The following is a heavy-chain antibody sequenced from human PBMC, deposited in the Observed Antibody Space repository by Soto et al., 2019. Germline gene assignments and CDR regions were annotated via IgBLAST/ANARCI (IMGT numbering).Heavy chain of an antibody. CDR2: SNHSGST. J-gene: IGHJ5*02. Sequence: SETLSLTCAVYGGSFSGYYWSCIRQPPGKGLDWIVESNHSGSTNYNPSLKSRVTISVDTSKNQFSLKLSSGTAADTAVYYCARWDLYDFWSGYQRYNWFDPGGQGTLVTVSS. D-gene: IGHD3-3*01. CDR1: GGSFSGYY. V-gene: IGHV4-34*01. CDR3: ARWDLYDFWSGYQRYNWFDP.